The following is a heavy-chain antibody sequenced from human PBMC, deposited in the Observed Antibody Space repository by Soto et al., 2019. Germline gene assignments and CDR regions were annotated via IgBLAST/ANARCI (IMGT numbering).Heavy chain of an antibody. J-gene: IGHJ6*02. CDR3: ARDKDRLQLGGNYSYILDV. D-gene: IGHD1-1*01. V-gene: IGHV1-69*12. CDR1: GGTFRTSA. CDR2: IMPVFRRP. Sequence: QVQLVQSGAEVKKPGSSVKVSCKASGGTFRTSAISWVRQAPGQGLEWVGGIMPVFRRPKYAQNFQDRVTLTADESTSTAYMELSSLRSDDTAVYYCARDKDRLQLGGNYSYILDVWGQGTAVTVSS.